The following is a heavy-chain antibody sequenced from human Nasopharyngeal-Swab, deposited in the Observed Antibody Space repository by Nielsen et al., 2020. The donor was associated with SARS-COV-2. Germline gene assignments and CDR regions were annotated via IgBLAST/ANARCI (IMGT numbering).Heavy chain of an antibody. CDR3: ARVRTKTKYYDILTGLGGYFDY. D-gene: IGHD3-9*01. CDR2: INPNSGGT. V-gene: IGHV1-2*06. CDR1: GYTFTGYY. J-gene: IGHJ4*02. Sequence: ASVKVSCKASGYTFTGYYMHWVRQAPGQGLEWMGRINPNSGGTNYSQKFQGRVTMTRDTSISTAYMELRRLRSDDTAVYYCARVRTKTKYYDILTGLGGYFDYWGQGTLVTVSS.